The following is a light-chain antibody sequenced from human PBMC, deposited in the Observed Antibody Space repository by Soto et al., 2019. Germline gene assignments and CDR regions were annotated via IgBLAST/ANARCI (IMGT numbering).Light chain of an antibody. Sequence: EIVMTQSPATLSVSPGEGATLSCRASQNVNNKLAWYQQKPGQPPRLLIYDASTRATGIPARFSGSGSGTEFTLPINSLQSGDFAVYYCLQYNNWPPFTFGPGTKVDI. CDR3: LQYNNWPPFT. V-gene: IGKV3-15*01. J-gene: IGKJ3*01. CDR1: QNVNNK. CDR2: DAS.